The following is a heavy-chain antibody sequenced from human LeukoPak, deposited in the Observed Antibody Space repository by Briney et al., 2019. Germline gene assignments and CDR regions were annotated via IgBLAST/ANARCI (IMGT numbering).Heavy chain of an antibody. CDR1: GYTFTSYA. D-gene: IGHD3-9*01. CDR2: INTNTGNP. Sequence: GASVKVSCKASGYTFTSYAMNWVRQAPGQGLEWMGWINTNTGNPTYAQGFTGRFVFSLDTSVSTAYLQISSLKAEDTAVYYCASSPNTDFDWPIPGLFDYWGQGTLVTVSS. CDR3: ASSPNTDFDWPIPGLFDY. V-gene: IGHV7-4-1*02. J-gene: IGHJ4*02.